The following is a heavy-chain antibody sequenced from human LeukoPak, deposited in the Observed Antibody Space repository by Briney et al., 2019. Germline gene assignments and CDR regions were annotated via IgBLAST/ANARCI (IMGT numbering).Heavy chain of an antibody. CDR1: GYTFTSYG. V-gene: IGHV1-18*01. Sequence: ASVKVSCKASGYTFTSYGISWVRQAPGQGLEWMGWISAYNGNTNYAQKLQGRVTMTRDTSISTAYMELSRLRSDDTAVYYCARGRSGYCSGGSCSGYYYYGMDVWGQGTTVTVSS. CDR3: ARGRSGYCSGGSCSGYYYYGMDV. J-gene: IGHJ6*02. D-gene: IGHD2-15*01. CDR2: ISAYNGNT.